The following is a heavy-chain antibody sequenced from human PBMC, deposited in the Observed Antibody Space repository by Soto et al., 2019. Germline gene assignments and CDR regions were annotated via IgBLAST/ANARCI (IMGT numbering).Heavy chain of an antibody. CDR3: ARAPGYYYDSSGYLGVNYYYGMDV. J-gene: IGHJ6*02. D-gene: IGHD3-22*01. Sequence: GGSLRLSCAASGFTFSSYWMHWVRQAPGKGLVWVSRINSDGSSTSYADSVKGRFTISRDNAKNTLYLQMNSLRAEDTAVYYCARAPGYYYDSSGYLGVNYYYGMDVWGQGTTVTVSS. CDR1: GFTFSSYW. V-gene: IGHV3-74*01. CDR2: INSDGSST.